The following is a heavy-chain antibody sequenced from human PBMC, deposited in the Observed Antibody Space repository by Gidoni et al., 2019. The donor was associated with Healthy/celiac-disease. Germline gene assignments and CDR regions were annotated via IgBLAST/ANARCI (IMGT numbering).Heavy chain of an antibody. Sequence: QVQLVHSGAEVRKPGASVQGSCKGSGSTSTSYYMHWVRQAPGQGLVWMGIINPSGGSTSYAQKFQGRLTMTSVTSTSTVYMELSSLRSEDTAVYYCARDFGDTAASVQENHWGQGTLVTVSS. V-gene: IGHV1-46*01. CDR3: ARDFGDTAASVQENH. J-gene: IGHJ4*02. D-gene: IGHD5-18*01. CDR1: GSTSTSYY. CDR2: INPSGGST.